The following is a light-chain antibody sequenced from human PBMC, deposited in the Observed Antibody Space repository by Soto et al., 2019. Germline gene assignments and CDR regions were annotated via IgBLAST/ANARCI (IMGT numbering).Light chain of an antibody. J-gene: IGKJ4*01. CDR3: QQYVTYPLT. V-gene: IGKV1-5*03. CDR2: KAS. Sequence: DIQMTQSPSTLSASVGDRVTITCRADQSIGGWLAWYQQKPGKGPNLLIYKASTLESGVPSRFSGSVSGTEFTLTISTLHPDDSATYYCQQYVTYPLTLGGGTKVEI. CDR1: QSIGGW.